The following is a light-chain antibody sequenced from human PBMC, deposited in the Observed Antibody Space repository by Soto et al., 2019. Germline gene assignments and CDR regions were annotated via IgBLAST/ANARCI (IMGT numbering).Light chain of an antibody. CDR1: SSDIGSYNL. Sequence: QSALTQPASVSGSPGQTITISCTGSSSDIGSYNLVSWYQQHPCKAPKLLICEGSKRPSGVSNRFSGSKSGNTASLTISGLQAEDEADYYCCSYAGSTTLWVFGGGTKVTVL. J-gene: IGLJ3*02. V-gene: IGLV2-23*01. CDR3: CSYAGSTTLWV. CDR2: EGS.